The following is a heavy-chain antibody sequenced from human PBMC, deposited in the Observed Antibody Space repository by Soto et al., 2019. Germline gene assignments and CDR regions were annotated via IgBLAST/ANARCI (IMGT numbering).Heavy chain of an antibody. CDR3: ARSERGYSYGPFDY. CDR2: IFRSGSP. J-gene: IGHJ4*02. Sequence: SETLSLTCTVSGGAISSGDYYWSWSRQPPGEGLEWIGYIFRSGSPYYNPSLKSRVTISADTSKNQFSLSLTSVTAADTAVYYCARSERGYSYGPFDYWGQGTLVTVSS. CDR1: GGAISSGDYY. D-gene: IGHD5-18*01. V-gene: IGHV4-30-4*01.